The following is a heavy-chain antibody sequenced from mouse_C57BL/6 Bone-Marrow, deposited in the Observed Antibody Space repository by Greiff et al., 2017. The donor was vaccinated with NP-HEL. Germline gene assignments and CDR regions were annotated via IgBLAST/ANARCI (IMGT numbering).Heavy chain of an antibody. J-gene: IGHJ2*01. V-gene: IGHV1-53*01. CDR3: AAHYYGSSWYYFDY. CDR1: GYTFTSYW. Sequence: QVHVKQPGTELVKPGASVKLSCKASGYTFTSYWMHWVKQRPGQGLEWIGNINPSNGGTNYNEKFKSKATLTVDKSSSTAYMQLSSLTSEDSAVYYCAAHYYGSSWYYFDYWGQGTTLTVSS. CDR2: INPSNGGT. D-gene: IGHD1-1*01.